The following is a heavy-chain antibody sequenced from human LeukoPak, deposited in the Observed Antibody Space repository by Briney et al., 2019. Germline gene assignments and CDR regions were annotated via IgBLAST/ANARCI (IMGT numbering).Heavy chain of an antibody. CDR2: TNPHSGDT. J-gene: IGHJ4*02. D-gene: IGHD1-26*01. CDR3: AREGRSGDLWFLNY. V-gene: IGHV1-2*02. Sequence: VKVSCKASGYIFSGYNIHWVRQAPGQGPEWMGWTNPHSGDTHYAQKFQGRVTVTRDTSISTVFMELSRLKSDDTALYYCAREGRSGDLWFLNYWGQGTLVTVSS. CDR1: GYIFSGYN.